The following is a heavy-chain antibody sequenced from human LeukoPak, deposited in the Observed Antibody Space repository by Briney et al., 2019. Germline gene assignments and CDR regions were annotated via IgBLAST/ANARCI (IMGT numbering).Heavy chain of an antibody. V-gene: IGHV1-46*01. J-gene: IGHJ4*02. CDR2: MNPRRGSI. CDR1: GYTFSNYY. CDR3: ARDMYMVRGVIHYYFDY. D-gene: IGHD3-10*01. Sequence: ASVKVSCKASGYTFSNYYMHWVRQAPGEGFEGMGIMNPRRGSIAYAQKFQGRVTMTSYTSTSTLYMELSSLRSDDTAVYYCARDMYMVRGVIHYYFDYWGQGTLVAVSS.